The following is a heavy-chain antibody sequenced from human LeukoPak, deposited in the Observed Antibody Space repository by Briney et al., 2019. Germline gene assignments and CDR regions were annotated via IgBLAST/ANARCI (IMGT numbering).Heavy chain of an antibody. CDR2: IYSGGST. Sequence: GGSLRLSCAASGFTFSNYAMNWVRQAPGKGLEWVSVIYSGGSTYYADSVKGRFTISRDNSKNTLYLQMNSLRAEDTAVYYCARAAAAGATDYWGQGTLVTVSS. D-gene: IGHD6-13*01. CDR1: GFTFSNYA. CDR3: ARAAAAGATDY. V-gene: IGHV3-53*01. J-gene: IGHJ4*02.